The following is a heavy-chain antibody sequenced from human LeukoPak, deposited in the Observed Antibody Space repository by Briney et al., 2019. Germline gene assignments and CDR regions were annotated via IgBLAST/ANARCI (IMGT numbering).Heavy chain of an antibody. CDR3: ARGVLRFLESPRVDI. CDR1: GGSFSGYY. V-gene: IGHV4-34*01. J-gene: IGHJ3*02. Sequence: SETLSPTCAVYGGSFSGYYWSWIRQPPGKWLEWIGEINHSGSTNYNPSLKSRVTISVDTSKNQFSLKLSSVTAADTAVYYCARGVLRFLESPRVDIWGQGTMVTVSS. CDR2: INHSGST. D-gene: IGHD3-3*01.